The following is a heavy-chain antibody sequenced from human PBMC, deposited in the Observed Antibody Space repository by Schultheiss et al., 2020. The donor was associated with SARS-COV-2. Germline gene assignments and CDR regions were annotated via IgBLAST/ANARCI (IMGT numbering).Heavy chain of an antibody. J-gene: IGHJ4*02. Sequence: GGSLRLSCKGSGYSFTSYWIGWVRQMPGKGLEWMGIIYPGDSDTRYSPSFEGQVTISVDKSITTAYLQWASLKASDTAMYYCARPRSGFDYGSIDYWGQGTLVTVSS. V-gene: IGHV5-51*01. D-gene: IGHD3-10*01. CDR1: GYSFTSYW. CDR3: ARPRSGFDYGSIDY. CDR2: IYPGDSDT.